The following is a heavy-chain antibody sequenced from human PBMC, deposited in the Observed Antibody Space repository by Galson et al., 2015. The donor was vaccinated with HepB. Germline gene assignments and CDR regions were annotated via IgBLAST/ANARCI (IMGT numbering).Heavy chain of an antibody. D-gene: IGHD3-10*01. CDR3: ARDQVLWFGSDEGGMDV. Sequence: CAASGFTFSRYWMHWVRQAPGKGLVWVSRINSDGRSTSYADSVKGRFTISRDNAKNTMYLQMNSLRAEDTAVYYCARDQVLWFGSDEGGMDVWGQGTTVTVSS. CDR1: GFTFSRYW. V-gene: IGHV3-74*01. CDR2: INSDGRST. J-gene: IGHJ6*02.